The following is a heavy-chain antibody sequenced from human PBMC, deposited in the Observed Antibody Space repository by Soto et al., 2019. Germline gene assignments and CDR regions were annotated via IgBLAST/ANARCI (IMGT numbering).Heavy chain of an antibody. CDR1: GYTFTSYA. CDR3: ARDVGAAGD. Sequence: QVQLVQSGAEVKKPGASVKVSCKASGYTFTSYAMHWVRQAPGQRLEWMGWINAGNGNTKYSQKFQGRVTIPRDTPASTASMELSSLTSEATAVYYCARDVGAAGDWGQGTVVTVSS. J-gene: IGHJ1*01. CDR2: INAGNGNT. D-gene: IGHD2-15*01. V-gene: IGHV1-3*01.